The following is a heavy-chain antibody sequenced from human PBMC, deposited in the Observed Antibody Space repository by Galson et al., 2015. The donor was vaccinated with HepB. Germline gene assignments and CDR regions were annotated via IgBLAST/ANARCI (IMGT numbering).Heavy chain of an antibody. J-gene: IGHJ4*02. V-gene: IGHV3-7*03. CDR1: GFTFSSYW. CDR2: IKQDGSEK. D-gene: IGHD3-22*01. CDR3: ARDGVTYYYDSSGPGHRPLFDY. Sequence: SLRLSCAASGFTFSSYWMSWVRQAPGMGLEWVANIKQDGSEKYYVDSVKGRFTISRDNAKNSLYLQMNSLRAEDTAVYYCARDGVTYYYDSSGPGHRPLFDYWGQGTLVTVFS.